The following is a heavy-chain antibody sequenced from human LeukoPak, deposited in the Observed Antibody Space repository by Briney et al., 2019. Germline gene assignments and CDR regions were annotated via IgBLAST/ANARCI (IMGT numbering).Heavy chain of an antibody. V-gene: IGHV4-30-4*01. CDR1: GGSIGSGDYY. D-gene: IGHD3-10*01. J-gene: IGHJ5*02. CDR2: IYYSGST. CDR3: ARVVRDWFDP. Sequence: SETLSLACTVSGGSIGSGDYYWSWIRQPPGKGLEWIGYIYYSGSTYYNPSLKSRVTISVDTFKNQFSLKLSSVTAADTAVYYCARVVRDWFDPWGQGTLVTVSS.